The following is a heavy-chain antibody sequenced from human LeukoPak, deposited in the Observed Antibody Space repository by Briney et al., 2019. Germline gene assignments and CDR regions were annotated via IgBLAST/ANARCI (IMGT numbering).Heavy chain of an antibody. J-gene: IGHJ6*02. D-gene: IGHD3-10*01. V-gene: IGHV3-23*01. Sequence: GGSLRLSCAASGFTFSSYAMSWVRQAPGKVMEWVSAISGSGGSTYYADSVKGRFTISRDNSKNTLYLQMNSLRAEDTAVYYCAKDLESGSGYYGSGSSGYYYYYYGMDVWGQGTTVTVSS. CDR2: ISGSGGST. CDR3: AKDLESGSGYYGSGSSGYYYYYYGMDV. CDR1: GFTFSSYA.